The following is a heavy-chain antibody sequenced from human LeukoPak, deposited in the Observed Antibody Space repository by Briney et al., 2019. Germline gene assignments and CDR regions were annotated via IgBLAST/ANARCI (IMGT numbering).Heavy chain of an antibody. V-gene: IGHV1-69*05. CDR1: GGTFTNYA. D-gene: IGHD2-15*01. CDR2: IIPIFGTP. J-gene: IGHJ4*02. Sequence: SVKVSCKASGGTFTNYAISWVRQAPGRGLEWMGGIIPIFGTPNYAQKFQGRVTITTDESTSTAYMELSSLRSEDTAVYYCATPHGHLGYCSGGSCYLQLDYWGQGTLVTVSS. CDR3: ATPHGHLGYCSGGSCYLQLDY.